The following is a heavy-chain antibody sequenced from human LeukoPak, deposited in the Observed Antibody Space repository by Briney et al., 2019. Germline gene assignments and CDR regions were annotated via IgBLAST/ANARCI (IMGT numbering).Heavy chain of an antibody. Sequence: ASVKVSCKASGYTFTSYYMHWVRQAPGQGLEWMGIINPSGGSTSYAQKFQGRVTMARDMSTSTVYMELSSLRSEDTAVYYCARDGVRLSAFDYWGQGTLVTVSS. CDR2: INPSGGST. D-gene: IGHD3-3*01. CDR3: ARDGVRLSAFDY. V-gene: IGHV1-46*01. CDR1: GYTFTSYY. J-gene: IGHJ4*02.